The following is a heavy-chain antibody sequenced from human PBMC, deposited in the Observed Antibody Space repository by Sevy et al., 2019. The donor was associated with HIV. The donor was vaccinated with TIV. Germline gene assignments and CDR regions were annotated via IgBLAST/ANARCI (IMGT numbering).Heavy chain of an antibody. D-gene: IGHD2-15*01. Sequence: GGSLRLSCAASGFTFSSHGMHWVRRAPGKGLEWVGLISFDGNKRYYPDSVKGRFTISRDNSKNTLYLQMNGLRAEDTAVYYCAKGEGYCGGGSCNPGVSWGQGTLVTVSS. CDR2: ISFDGNKR. CDR1: GFTFSSHG. CDR3: AKGEGYCGGGSCNPGVS. J-gene: IGHJ5*02. V-gene: IGHV3-30*18.